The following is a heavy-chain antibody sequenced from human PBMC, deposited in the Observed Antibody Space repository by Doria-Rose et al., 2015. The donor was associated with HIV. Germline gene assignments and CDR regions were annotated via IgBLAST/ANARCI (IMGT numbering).Heavy chain of an antibody. CDR3: AKAPIIGPKYYFYMDV. Sequence: VQSGGGLVQPGRSLRLSCVGSGFSFESYAMHWVRLAPGKGLEWVAGISLDSGAKGNADSVEGRFTISRDNAKKSVYLEMRSLRPEDTAFYYCAKAPIIGPKYYFYMDVWGKGTSVTVSS. CDR1: GFSFESYA. J-gene: IGHJ6*03. CDR2: ISLDSGAK. V-gene: IGHV3-9*01. D-gene: IGHD3-3*01.